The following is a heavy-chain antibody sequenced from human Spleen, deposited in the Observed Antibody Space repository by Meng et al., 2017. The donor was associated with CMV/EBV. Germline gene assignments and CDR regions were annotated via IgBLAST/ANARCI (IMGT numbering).Heavy chain of an antibody. CDR1: GGSIRSYF. CDR3: AGGRGKAPRATLRHKAGRALEI. J-gene: IGHJ3*02. Sequence: GSLRLSCTVSGGSIRSYFWTWIRQPPGKGLEWIGYMYYSEKTNYNPSLKSRVSISVDTSRSQFSLQLSSVTAADTAVYYCAGGRGKAPRATLRHKAGRALEIWGQGTAVTVSS. CDR2: MYYSEKT. V-gene: IGHV4-59*01. D-gene: IGHD3-10*01.